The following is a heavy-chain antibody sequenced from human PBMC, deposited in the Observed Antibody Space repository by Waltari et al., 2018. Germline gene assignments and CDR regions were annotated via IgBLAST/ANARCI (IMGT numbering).Heavy chain of an antibody. J-gene: IGHJ5*02. CDR1: GGSISLNHYY. Sequence: QLQLQESGPGLVKPSETLSLPCVVSGGSISLNHYYLGRIRQPPGKGLEWIASILYSGTTYYNPSLMRRVSISVDTSQNQFSLRLSSLTAADTAIYYCARGLCADVANCYSGTNNFFDPWGQGTLVTVSS. CDR3: ARGLCADVANCYSGTNNFFDP. CDR2: ILYSGTT. V-gene: IGHV4-39*01. D-gene: IGHD2-15*01.